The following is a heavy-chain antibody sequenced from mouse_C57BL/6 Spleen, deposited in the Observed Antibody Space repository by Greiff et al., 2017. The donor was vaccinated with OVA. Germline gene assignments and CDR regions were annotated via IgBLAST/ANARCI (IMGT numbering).Heavy chain of an antibody. CDR2: IDPSDSET. Sequence: QVQLKQPGAELVRPGSSVKLSCKASGYTFTSYWMHWVKQRPIQGLEWIGNIDPSDSETHYNQKFKDKATLTVDKSSSTAYMQLSSLTSEDSAVYYCASYDYDVAWFAYWGQGTLVTVSA. J-gene: IGHJ3*01. V-gene: IGHV1-52*01. CDR1: GYTFTSYW. CDR3: ASYDYDVAWFAY. D-gene: IGHD2-4*01.